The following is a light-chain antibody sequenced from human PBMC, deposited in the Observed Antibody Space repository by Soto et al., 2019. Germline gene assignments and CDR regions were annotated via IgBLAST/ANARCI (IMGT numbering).Light chain of an antibody. V-gene: IGKV3-20*01. J-gene: IGKJ4*01. CDR3: QQYGSSPLT. Sequence: EIVLTQSPGTLSLSPGERATLSCRASQSVSVNSLAWYQQKGGQAPRLLIYAASTRATGVPDRFSGSGSGTDFTLTISRLEPADFAVYYCQQYGSSPLTFGGGTKVDIK. CDR2: AAS. CDR1: QSVSVNS.